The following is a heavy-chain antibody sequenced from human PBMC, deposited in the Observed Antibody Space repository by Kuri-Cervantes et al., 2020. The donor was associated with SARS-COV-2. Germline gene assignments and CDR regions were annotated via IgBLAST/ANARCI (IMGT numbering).Heavy chain of an antibody. CDR2: ITWDGGST. Sequence: LSLTCAASGFILDDFGMYWVRQAPGKGLEWVSSITWDGGSTFYADSVKGRFTISRDSSKKSLYLQMNSLRAEDTAVYYCASGVLVAATSPDYWGQGTLVTVSS. D-gene: IGHD2-15*01. CDR3: ASGVLVAATSPDY. CDR1: GFILDDFG. J-gene: IGHJ4*02. V-gene: IGHV3-43D*03.